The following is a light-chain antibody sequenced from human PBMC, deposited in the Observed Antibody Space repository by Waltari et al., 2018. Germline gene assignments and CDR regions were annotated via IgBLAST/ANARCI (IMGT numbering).Light chain of an antibody. V-gene: IGLV2-14*01. J-gene: IGLJ1*01. CDR3: SSYTSNSARV. CDR2: SVS. CDR1: SSDVGGYDY. Sequence: QSALTQPASVSGSPGQSLTISCPGTSSDVGGYDYVPWYQQHPGKAPKLIIYSVSNRPSGVSNRFSGSKSGNTASLTISGLQAEDEADYYCSSYTSNSARVFGTGTKVTVL.